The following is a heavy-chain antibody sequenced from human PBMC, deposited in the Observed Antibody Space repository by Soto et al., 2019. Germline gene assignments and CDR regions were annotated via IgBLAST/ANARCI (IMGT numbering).Heavy chain of an antibody. CDR2: ISHDGSNK. Sequence: QVQLVESGGGVVQPGRSLRLSCAASGFTFSSYGMHWVRQAPGKGLEWVAVISHDGSNKYYADSVKGRFTVSRDNSKNTLYLQMNSLRAEDTAVYYCAGGYSYGNDYYYYGMDVWGQGTTVTVSS. J-gene: IGHJ6*02. CDR1: GFTFSSYG. V-gene: IGHV3-30*03. CDR3: AGGYSYGNDYYYYGMDV. D-gene: IGHD5-18*01.